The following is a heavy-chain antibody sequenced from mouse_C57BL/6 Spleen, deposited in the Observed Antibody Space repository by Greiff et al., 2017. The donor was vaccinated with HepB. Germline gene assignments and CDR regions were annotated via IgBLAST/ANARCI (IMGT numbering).Heavy chain of an antibody. CDR1: GFTFSSYG. CDR2: ISSGGSYT. Sequence: EVKVVESGGDLVKPGGSLKLSCAASGFTFSSYGMSWVRQTPDKRLEWVATISSGGSYTYYPDSVKGRFTISRDNAKNTLYLQMSSLKSEDTAMYYCSRWGFDYWGQGTTLTVSS. J-gene: IGHJ2*01. CDR3: SRWGFDY. V-gene: IGHV5-6*01.